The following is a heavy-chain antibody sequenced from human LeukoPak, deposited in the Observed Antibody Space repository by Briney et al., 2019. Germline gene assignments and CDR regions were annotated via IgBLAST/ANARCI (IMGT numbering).Heavy chain of an antibody. V-gene: IGHV3-43*02. CDR1: GFXFDDSA. J-gene: IGHJ1*01. D-gene: IGHD6-19*01. CDR3: AKDSGYTSGWYEYFQH. Sequence: GGSLRLSCAASGFXFDDSAMHWVRQAPGKGLEWVSLISGDGSSTYYTDSVKGRFTISRDNSKNSLYLQMNSLTTEDTALYYCAKDSGYTSGWYEYFQHWGQGTLVTVSS. CDR2: ISGDGSST.